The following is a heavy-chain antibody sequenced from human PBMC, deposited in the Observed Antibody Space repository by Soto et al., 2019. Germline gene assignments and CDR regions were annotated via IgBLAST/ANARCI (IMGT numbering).Heavy chain of an antibody. V-gene: IGHV5-51*01. Sequence: EVQLVQSGAEVKKPGESLKISCKGSGYRFTSYWIGWVRQMPGKGLEWMGIIYPGDSDTRYSPSVQGQVTISADKSISTAYLQWSSLKASDTAMYYWARQVSVLWFRDNYYYYMDVWGKGTTVTVSS. D-gene: IGHD3-10*01. CDR3: ARQVSVLWFRDNYYYYMDV. CDR2: IYPGDSDT. J-gene: IGHJ6*03. CDR1: GYRFTSYW.